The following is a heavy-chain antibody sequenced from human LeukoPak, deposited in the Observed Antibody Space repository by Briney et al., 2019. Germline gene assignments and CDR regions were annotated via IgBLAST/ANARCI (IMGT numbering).Heavy chain of an antibody. CDR3: ARGHTSGWSNFDW. CDR2: ISGNSAFI. CDR1: GFTFNTYA. D-gene: IGHD6-19*01. Sequence: PGGSLRLSCAASGFTFNTYAMTWVRQAPGKGLEWVSSISGNSAFIYYADSVRGRFTISRDNAKNSLYLQMSSLRAEDTAAYYCARGHTSGWSNFDWWGLGTLVTVSS. J-gene: IGHJ4*02. V-gene: IGHV3-21*01.